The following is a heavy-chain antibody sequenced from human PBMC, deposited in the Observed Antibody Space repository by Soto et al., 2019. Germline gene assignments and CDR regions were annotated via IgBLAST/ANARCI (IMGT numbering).Heavy chain of an antibody. CDR1: GFTFSSYA. CDR2: ISGSGGST. Sequence: EVQLLESGGGLVQPGGSLRLSCAASGFTFSSYAMSWVRQAPGKGLEWVSAISGSGGSTYYADSVKGRFTISRDNSKNPLYLQMNSLRAEDTAVYYCAKGSGYYDSSGLWGYWGQGTLVTVSS. D-gene: IGHD3-22*01. J-gene: IGHJ4*02. CDR3: AKGSGYYDSSGLWGY. V-gene: IGHV3-23*01.